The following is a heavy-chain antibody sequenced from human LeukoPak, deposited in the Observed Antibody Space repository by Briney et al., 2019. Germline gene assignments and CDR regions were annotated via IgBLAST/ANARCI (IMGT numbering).Heavy chain of an antibody. CDR3: ARAPEGRTQFDC. CDR1: GFTFSSYD. D-gene: IGHD1-14*01. CDR2: IGTAGDT. V-gene: IGHV3-13*01. J-gene: IGHJ4*02. Sequence: SGGSLRLSCAASGFTFSSYDMHWVRQATGKGLEWVSAIGTAGDTYYPGSVKGRFTISRENAKNSLYLQMNSLRAGDTAVYYCARAPEGRTQFDCWGQGTLVTVSS.